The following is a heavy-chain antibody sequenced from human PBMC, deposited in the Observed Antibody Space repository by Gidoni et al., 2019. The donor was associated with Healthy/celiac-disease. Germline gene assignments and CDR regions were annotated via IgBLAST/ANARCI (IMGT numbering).Heavy chain of an antibody. CDR3: ARSPQWDYYDSSGYEGDY. Sequence: QVQLVQSGAEVKKPGSSVKVSCKASGGTFSNYAISWVRQAPGQGLEWMGGIIPIFGTANYAQKFQGRVTITADESTSTAYMELSSLRSEDTAVYYCARSPQWDYYDSSGYEGDYWGQGTLVTVSS. V-gene: IGHV1-69*01. J-gene: IGHJ4*02. CDR1: GGTFSNYA. D-gene: IGHD3-22*01. CDR2: IIPIFGTA.